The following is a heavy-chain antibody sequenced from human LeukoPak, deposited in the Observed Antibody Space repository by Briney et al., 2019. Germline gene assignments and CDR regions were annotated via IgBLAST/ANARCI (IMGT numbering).Heavy chain of an antibody. V-gene: IGHV1-18*01. CDR1: GYTFTSFG. D-gene: IGHD3-3*01. Sequence: ASVKVSCKTSGYTFTSFGISWVRQAPGQGLEWMGWISGYNGYTNYAQNLQGRVTVTTDTSTSTVYMELRSLRSDDTAVYYCARDLKFDDFWSGYVNFDYWGQGTLVTVSS. J-gene: IGHJ4*02. CDR2: ISGYNGYT. CDR3: ARDLKFDDFWSGYVNFDY.